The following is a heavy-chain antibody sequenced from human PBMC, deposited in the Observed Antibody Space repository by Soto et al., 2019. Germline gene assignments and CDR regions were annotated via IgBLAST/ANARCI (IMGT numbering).Heavy chain of an antibody. CDR2: ISYDGSYR. V-gene: IGHV3-30-3*01. Sequence: QEQLVESGGGVVQPGRSLRLSCAASGFALTPYAMHWVRQAPGKGLEWVAIISYDGSYRSYGDSVKGRFTISRDNSKNTLYLQMDTLRSEDTAVYYCARDWDRGGGSYLWQFDLWGRGTLVTLSS. CDR1: GFALTPYA. J-gene: IGHJ2*01. CDR3: ARDWDRGGGSYLWQFDL. D-gene: IGHD1-26*01.